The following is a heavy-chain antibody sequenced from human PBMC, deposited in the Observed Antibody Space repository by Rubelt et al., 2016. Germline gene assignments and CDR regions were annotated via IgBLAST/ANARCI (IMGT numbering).Heavy chain of an antibody. V-gene: IGHV1-2*02. CDR2: INPNSGGT. CDR3: ARCLRPADY. J-gene: IGHJ4*02. Sequence: QVQLVQSGAEVKKPGASVKVSCKASGYTFTGYYMHWVRQAPGQGLEWMGWINPNSGGTNYAQKFQGRVTMTRDTAINTAFMELRSLGSDDTAVYYCARCLRPADYWGQGTLVTVSS. CDR1: GYTFTGYY. D-gene: IGHD5/OR15-5a*01.